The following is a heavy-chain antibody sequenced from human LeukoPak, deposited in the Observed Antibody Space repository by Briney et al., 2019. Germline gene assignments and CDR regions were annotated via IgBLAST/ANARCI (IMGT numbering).Heavy chain of an antibody. D-gene: IGHD3-22*01. J-gene: IGHJ3*02. CDR1: GFTFSTFA. CDR2: IYSGGST. CDR3: AREGTYYYDSSGYWNAFDI. Sequence: GGSLRLSCEASGFTFSTFAMSWVRQAPGKGLEWVSVIYSGGSTYYADSVKGRFTISRDNSKNTLYLQMNSLRAEDTAVYYCAREGTYYYDSSGYWNAFDIWGQGTMVTVSS. V-gene: IGHV3-66*01.